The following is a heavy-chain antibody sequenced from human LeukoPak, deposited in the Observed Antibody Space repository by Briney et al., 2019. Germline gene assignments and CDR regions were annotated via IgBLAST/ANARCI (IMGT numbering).Heavy chain of an antibody. V-gene: IGHV3-21*01. CDR3: ARHIVVVIAIKDDAFDI. J-gene: IGHJ3*02. CDR1: GFTFSSYS. D-gene: IGHD2-21*01. CDR2: ISSSSSYI. Sequence: PGGSLRLSCAASGFTFSSYSMNWVRQAPGKGLEWVSSISSSSSYIYYADSVKGRFTISRDNAKNSLYLQMNGLRAEDTAVYYCARHIVVVIAIKDDAFDIWGQGTMVTVSS.